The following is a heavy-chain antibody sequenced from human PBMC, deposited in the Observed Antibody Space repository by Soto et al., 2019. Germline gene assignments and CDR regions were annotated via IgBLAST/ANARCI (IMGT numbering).Heavy chain of an antibody. CDR1: GGSISSGGYS. D-gene: IGHD6-13*01. CDR3: ARGGIAAAGTYHYYYYGMDV. CDR2: IYHSGST. Sequence: PSETLSLTCAVSGGSISSGGYSWSWIRQPPGKGLEWIGYIYHSGSTYYNQSLKSRVTISVDRSKNQFSLKLSSVTAADTAVYYCARGGIAAAGTYHYYYYGMDVGGKGTTVTVSS. J-gene: IGHJ6*04. V-gene: IGHV4-30-2*01.